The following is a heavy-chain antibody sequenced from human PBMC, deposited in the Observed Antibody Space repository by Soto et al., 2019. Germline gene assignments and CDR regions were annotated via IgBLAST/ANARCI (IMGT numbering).Heavy chain of an antibody. CDR3: ARTDKESSGWYSFGMDV. D-gene: IGHD6-19*01. V-gene: IGHV2-70*01. J-gene: IGHJ6*02. CDR1: GFSLSTSGMC. CDR2: IDWDDDK. Sequence: SGPTLVNPAQTLTLTCTFSGFSLSTSGMCVSWIRQPPGKALEWLALIDWDDDKYYSTSLKTRLTISKDTSKNQVVLTMTNMDPVDTATYYCARTDKESSGWYSFGMDVWGQGTTVTVSS.